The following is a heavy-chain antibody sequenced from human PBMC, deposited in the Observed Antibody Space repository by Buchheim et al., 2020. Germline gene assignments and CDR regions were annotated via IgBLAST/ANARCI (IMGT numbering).Heavy chain of an antibody. Sequence: EVQLVESGGGLVQPGMSLRLSCEGSGFTFRNNAMHWVRQAPGKGLEWIAHIDRSGGSPFYAASVKGRFPISRDNAKNSLYLQRYSLRDEDTAVYYCARDLMGYLFDYCGQGTL. J-gene: IGHJ4*02. D-gene: IGHD2-8*01. CDR3: ARDLMGYLFDY. CDR1: GFTFRNNA. V-gene: IGHV3-48*02. CDR2: IDRSGGSP.